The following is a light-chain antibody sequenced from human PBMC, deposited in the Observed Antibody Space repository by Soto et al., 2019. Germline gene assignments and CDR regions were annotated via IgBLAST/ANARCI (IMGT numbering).Light chain of an antibody. CDR2: DAS. J-gene: IGKJ3*01. CDR1: QDVSNY. V-gene: IGKV1-33*01. CDR3: QQYDHLPPT. Sequence: DIQMTQSPSSLSASVGDRVTITCQASQDVSNYLNWYQQKPGKAPKLLIYDASHLETGVPSRFSGSGSGTDFTFTISSLQPEDIATYFCQQYDHLPPTFGPGTKVDLK.